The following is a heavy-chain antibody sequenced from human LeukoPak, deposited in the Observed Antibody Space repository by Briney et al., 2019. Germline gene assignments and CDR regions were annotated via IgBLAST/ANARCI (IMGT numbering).Heavy chain of an antibody. J-gene: IGHJ3*02. CDR2: INAGNGNT. CDR1: GYTFTSYA. V-gene: IGHV1-3*01. D-gene: IGHD6-6*01. Sequence: ASVKVSCKASGYTFTSYAMHWVRQAPGQRLEWMGWINAGNGNTKYSQKFQGRVTITRDTSASTAYMELSSLRSEDTAVYYCARDRWSSGSSEGTFDIWGQGTMVIVSS. CDR3: ARDRWSSGSSEGTFDI.